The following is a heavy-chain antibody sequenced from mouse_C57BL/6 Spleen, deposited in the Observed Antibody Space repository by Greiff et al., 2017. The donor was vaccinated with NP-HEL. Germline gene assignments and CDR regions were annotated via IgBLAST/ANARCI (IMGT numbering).Heavy chain of an antibody. J-gene: IGHJ4*01. V-gene: IGHV1-77*01. CDR3: ARYPYYDYDRYAMDY. D-gene: IGHD2-4*01. CDR2: IGPGSGST. Sequence: VKLQQSGAELVKPGASVKISCKASGYTFTDYYINWVKQRPGQGLEWIGKIGPGSGSTYYNEKFKGKATLTADKSSSTAYMQLSSLTSEDSAVYFCARYPYYDYDRYAMDYWGQGTSVTVSS. CDR1: GYTFTDYY.